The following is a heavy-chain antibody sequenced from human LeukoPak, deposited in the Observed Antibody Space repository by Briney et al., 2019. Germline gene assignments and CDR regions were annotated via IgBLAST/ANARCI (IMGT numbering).Heavy chain of an antibody. V-gene: IGHV4-59*08. D-gene: IGHD5-24*01. CDR1: GGSISSYH. Sequence: SETLSLTCTVSGGSISSYHLSWIRQPPGKGLEWIGYIYYSGSTNYNPSLKSRVTISVDTSKNQFFLRLSSVTAADTAVYYCARLRRDGLVLYFDYWGQGTLVTVSS. CDR3: ARLRRDGLVLYFDY. CDR2: IYYSGST. J-gene: IGHJ4*02.